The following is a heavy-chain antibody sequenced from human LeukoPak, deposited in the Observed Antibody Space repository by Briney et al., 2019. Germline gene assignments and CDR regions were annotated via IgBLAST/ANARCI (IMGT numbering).Heavy chain of an antibody. V-gene: IGHV4-39*07. CDR1: GGSISSSSYY. CDR2: IYYSGST. D-gene: IGHD1-1*01. Sequence: SETLPLTCTVSGGSISSSSYYWGWIRQPPGKGLEWIGSIYYSGSTYYNPSLKSRVTISVDRSKNQFSLKLSSVTAADTAVYYCARQARTGYYYYYYYMDVWGKGTTVTVSS. CDR3: ARQARTGYYYYYYYMDV. J-gene: IGHJ6*03.